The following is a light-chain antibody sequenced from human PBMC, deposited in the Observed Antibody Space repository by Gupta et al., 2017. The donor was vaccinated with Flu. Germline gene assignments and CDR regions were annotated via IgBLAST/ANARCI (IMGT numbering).Light chain of an antibody. CDR2: DDT. CDR1: NVRLES. J-gene: IGLJ3*02. V-gene: IGLV3-21*02. Sequence: SLVLTQPPSVSVTPGQTASLTCGGGNVRLESVHWYQQKPGRAPVLVVYDDTDRPSEIPQRFSGSNSWTTATLTINRVESGDEADYYCQVWDPNDDRAVFGGGTRLTVL. CDR3: QVWDPNDDRAV.